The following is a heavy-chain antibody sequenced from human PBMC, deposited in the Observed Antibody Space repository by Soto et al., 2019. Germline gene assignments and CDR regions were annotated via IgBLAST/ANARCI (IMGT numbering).Heavy chain of an antibody. CDR2: IGTLSDT. CDR1: GFTFSTFD. V-gene: IGHV3-13*01. Sequence: GGSLRLSCAGSGFTFSTFDIHWVRQAPGKGLEWVSGIGTLSDTFYAASVQGRFTISRQNAKNSVYLQMNSLRAGDTAFYYCARGRSFSYDSTPPPMFDPWGQGTLVTVPQ. D-gene: IGHD3-10*01. CDR3: ARGRSFSYDSTPPPMFDP. J-gene: IGHJ5*02.